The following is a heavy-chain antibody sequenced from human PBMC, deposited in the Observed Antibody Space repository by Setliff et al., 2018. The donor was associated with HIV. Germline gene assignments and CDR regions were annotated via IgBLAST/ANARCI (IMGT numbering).Heavy chain of an antibody. Sequence: PGGSLRLSCAASGFTFSSFEMNWVRQAPGEGLEWVSHISTSGSSIYYADSVRGRFTISRDNAKNSLYLQMNSLRADDTAVYYCAKDRITGYYNFWSGPNFDYWGQGTLVTVSS. CDR1: GFTFSSFE. V-gene: IGHV3-48*03. CDR3: AKDRITGYYNFWSGPNFDY. CDR2: ISTSGSSI. J-gene: IGHJ4*02. D-gene: IGHD3-3*01.